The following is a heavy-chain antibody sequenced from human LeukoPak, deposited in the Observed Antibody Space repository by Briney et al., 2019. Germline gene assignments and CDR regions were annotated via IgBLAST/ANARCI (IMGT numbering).Heavy chain of an antibody. Sequence: GGSLRLSCAASEFTFSSYNMNWVRQAPGKGLEWVSSISSSSDYIYYADSVKGRFTISRDNAKNSLYLQMKSLRAEDTAVYYCARGKTSQNIVTRRTYNWFDPWGQGTLVTVSS. CDR2: ISSSSDYI. D-gene: IGHD2/OR15-2a*01. V-gene: IGHV3-21*01. J-gene: IGHJ5*02. CDR3: ARGKTSQNIVTRRTYNWFDP. CDR1: EFTFSSYN.